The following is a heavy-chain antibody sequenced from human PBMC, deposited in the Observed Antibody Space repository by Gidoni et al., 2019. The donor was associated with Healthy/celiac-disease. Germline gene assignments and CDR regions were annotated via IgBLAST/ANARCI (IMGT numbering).Heavy chain of an antibody. CDR3: ARVGADYDILTGYYGAYYFDY. CDR1: GGSISSYY. D-gene: IGHD3-9*01. CDR2: IYYSGRT. J-gene: IGHJ4*02. Sequence: QVQLQESGPGLVKPSETLSLTCTVSGGSISSYYGSWIRQPPGKGLEWIGYIYYSGRTNYNPSLKSRVTISVDTSKNQFSLKLSSVTAADTAVYYCARVGADYDILTGYYGAYYFDYWGQGTLVTVSS. V-gene: IGHV4-59*08.